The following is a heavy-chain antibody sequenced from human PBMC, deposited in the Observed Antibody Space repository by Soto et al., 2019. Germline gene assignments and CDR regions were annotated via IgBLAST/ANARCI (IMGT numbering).Heavy chain of an antibody. V-gene: IGHV1-18*01. Sequence: ASVKVSCKASGYTFTSYGISWVRQAPGQGLEWMGWISAYNGNTNYAQKLQGRVTMTEDTSTDTAYMELSSLRSEDTAVYYCATLYYDSSGYYPFDYWGQGTLVTVSS. CDR2: ISAYNGNT. J-gene: IGHJ4*02. CDR1: GYTFTSYG. D-gene: IGHD3-22*01. CDR3: ATLYYDSSGYYPFDY.